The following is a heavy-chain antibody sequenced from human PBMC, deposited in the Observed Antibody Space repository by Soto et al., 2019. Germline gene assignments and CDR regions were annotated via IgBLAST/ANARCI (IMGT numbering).Heavy chain of an antibody. CDR3: ARASWGYDITVDRNFDY. D-gene: IGHD5-12*01. J-gene: IGHJ4*02. CDR1: GFTFSSYW. CDR2: INSDGSST. V-gene: IGHV3-74*01. Sequence: EVQLVESGGGLVQPGGSLRLSCAASGFTFSSYWMHWVRQAPGKGLVWVSRINSDGSSTSYADSVKGRFTISRDNAKNTLYLQMNSLRAEDTAVYYCARASWGYDITVDRNFDYWGKGKLVTVSS.